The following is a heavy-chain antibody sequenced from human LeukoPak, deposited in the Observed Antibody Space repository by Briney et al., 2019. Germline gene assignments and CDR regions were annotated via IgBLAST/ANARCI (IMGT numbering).Heavy chain of an antibody. V-gene: IGHV1-2*02. D-gene: IGHD6-19*01. Sequence: GASVKVSCKASGYTFTGHYMHWVRQAPGQGPEWMGWINPNSGDTNYAQKFQGRVTLIRDASIGTAYMEMSRLTYDDTAIYYCARDVYTSGWRYFDLWGHGTLVTVSS. J-gene: IGHJ2*01. CDR1: GYTFTGHY. CDR3: ARDVYTSGWRYFDL. CDR2: INPNSGDT.